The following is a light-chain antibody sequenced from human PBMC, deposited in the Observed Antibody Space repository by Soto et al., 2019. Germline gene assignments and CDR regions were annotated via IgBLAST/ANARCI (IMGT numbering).Light chain of an antibody. V-gene: IGKV2-28*01. CDR2: LGS. CDR1: QSLLHSDGNNY. J-gene: IGKJ1*01. Sequence: DLVMTQSPLSLPVTPGEPASISCRSSQSLLHSDGNNYLEWYLQKPGQSPHLLIYLGSRLSSRVPDRFGGSGSGTHLKLKISRVEADDVEVYYCVQTLQTPKWTFGQWTRVEIK. CDR3: VQTLQTPKWT.